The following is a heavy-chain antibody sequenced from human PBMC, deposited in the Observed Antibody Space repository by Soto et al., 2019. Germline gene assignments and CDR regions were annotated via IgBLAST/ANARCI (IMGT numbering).Heavy chain of an antibody. Sequence: QVQLVQSGAEVKKPGSSVKVSCKASRGTFSSYTIRWVRQAPGQGLEWMGRIIPILGIANYAQKFQGRVTITADKSTSTAYMELSSLTSEDTAVYYCARATVARTDLADYWGQGTLVTVSS. J-gene: IGHJ4*02. CDR3: ARATVARTDLADY. V-gene: IGHV1-69*02. CDR2: IIPILGIA. D-gene: IGHD6-19*01. CDR1: RGTFSSYT.